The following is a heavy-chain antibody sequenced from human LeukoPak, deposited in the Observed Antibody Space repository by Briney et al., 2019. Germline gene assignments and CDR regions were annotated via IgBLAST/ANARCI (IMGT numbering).Heavy chain of an antibody. CDR3: ASRYCGGDCYGRVDAFDI. D-gene: IGHD2-21*02. CDR2: IYYSGRT. V-gene: IGHV4-34*01. CDR1: GGSFSGYY. J-gene: IGHJ3*02. Sequence: PSETLSLTCAVYGGSFSGYYWGWIRQPPGKGLEWIVTIYYSGRTYNNPSLKSRVTISIDKSKNQFSLKLSSVTAADTAVYYCASRYCGGDCYGRVDAFDIWGQGTMVTVSS.